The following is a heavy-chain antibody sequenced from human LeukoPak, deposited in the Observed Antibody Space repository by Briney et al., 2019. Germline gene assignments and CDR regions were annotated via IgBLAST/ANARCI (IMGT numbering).Heavy chain of an antibody. CDR2: ISSSGSTI. V-gene: IGHV3-48*03. CDR3: AREPIDSSGLRGAFDI. D-gene: IGHD3-22*01. J-gene: IGHJ3*02. Sequence: GGSLRLSCAASGFTFSSYEMNWVRQAPGKGLEWVSYISSSGSTIYYADSVKGRFTISRDNAKNSLYLQMNSLRAEDTAVYYCAREPIDSSGLRGAFDIWGQGTMVTVSS. CDR1: GFTFSSYE.